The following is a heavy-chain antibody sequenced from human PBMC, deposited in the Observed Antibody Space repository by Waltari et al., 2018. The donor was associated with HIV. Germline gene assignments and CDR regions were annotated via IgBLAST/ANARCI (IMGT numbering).Heavy chain of an antibody. D-gene: IGHD2-21*02. CDR2: IWYDGSNK. CDR3: AREDLLYCGGDCYPGDY. V-gene: IGHV3-33*01. J-gene: IGHJ4*02. Sequence: QVQLVESGGGVVQPGRSLRASCAASGVAFSRYCFPWVRQAPGKGLEWVADIWYDGSNKYYADSVKGRFTISRDNSKNTLYLQMNSLRAEDTAVYYCAREDLLYCGGDCYPGDYWGQGTLVTVSS. CDR1: GVAFSRYC.